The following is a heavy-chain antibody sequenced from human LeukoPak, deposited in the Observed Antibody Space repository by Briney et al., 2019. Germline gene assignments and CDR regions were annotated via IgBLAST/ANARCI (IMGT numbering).Heavy chain of an antibody. D-gene: IGHD1-1*01. J-gene: IGHJ3*02. Sequence: GGSLRLSCAASGFTFTNNRMTWIRQAAGKGLEWVANIKDDGSDKYYVDSVKGRFTISRDNAENSLYLQMNSLRAEDTAVYYCARTRWLERPYAFDIWGQGTMVTVSS. CDR2: IKDDGSDK. V-gene: IGHV3-7*05. CDR1: GFTFTNNR. CDR3: ARTRWLERPYAFDI.